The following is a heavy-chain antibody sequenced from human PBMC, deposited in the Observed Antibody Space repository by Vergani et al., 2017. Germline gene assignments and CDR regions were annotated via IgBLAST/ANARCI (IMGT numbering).Heavy chain of an antibody. J-gene: IGHJ4*02. CDR2: IQYDGSDI. Sequence: QVQLVESGGGVVQPGGSLRLSCAASGFTFGSYGMHWVRQTPGKGLEWVAFIQYDGSDIFYADFVEGRFTISRDNSKNSLYLQMRSLRFDDTAVYYCANEGSANRIRGWLDHWGQGALVTVSS. CDR1: GFTFGSYG. D-gene: IGHD3-10*01. CDR3: ANEGSANRIRGWLDH. V-gene: IGHV3-30*02.